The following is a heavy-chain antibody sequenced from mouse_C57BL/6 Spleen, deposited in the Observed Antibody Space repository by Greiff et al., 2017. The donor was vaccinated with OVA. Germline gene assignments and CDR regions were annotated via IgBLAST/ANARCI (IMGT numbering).Heavy chain of an antibody. J-gene: IGHJ2*01. Sequence: EVQLQQSGPELVKPGASVKMSCKASGYTFTDYNMHWVKQSHGKSLEWIGYINPNNGGTSYNQKFKGKATLTVNKSSSTAYMELRSLTSEESAVXYCARKEDYYGSSGDYWGQGTTLTVSS. D-gene: IGHD1-1*01. CDR3: ARKEDYYGSSGDY. V-gene: IGHV1-22*01. CDR2: INPNNGGT. CDR1: GYTFTDYN.